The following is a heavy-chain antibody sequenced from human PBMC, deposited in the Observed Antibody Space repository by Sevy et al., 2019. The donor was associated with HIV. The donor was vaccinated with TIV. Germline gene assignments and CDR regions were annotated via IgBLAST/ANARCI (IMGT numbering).Heavy chain of an antibody. D-gene: IGHD5-18*01. CDR1: GGTFSQFP. Sequence: ASVKVSCKASGGTFSQFPISWVRQAPGQGLEWMGRIIPNFARVNYAQKFQGRVTITGDGSTSTGYMELSRLRSEDTAVYDCVRGDKALERAEDAGNYHYDMDVWGPGTTVTVSS. J-gene: IGHJ6*02. CDR2: IIPNFARV. V-gene: IGHV1-69*13. CDR3: VRGDKALERAEDAGNYHYDMDV.